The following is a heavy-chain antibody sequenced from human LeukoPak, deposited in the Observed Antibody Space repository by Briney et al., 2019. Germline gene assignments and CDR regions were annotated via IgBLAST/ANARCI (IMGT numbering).Heavy chain of an antibody. CDR3: ARVLRFLEWLPSDMDV. V-gene: IGHV3-7*04. Sequence: GGSLRLSCAASGFTFSSYCMSWVRQAPGKGLEWVANIKQDGSEKYYVDSVKGRFTISRDKAKNSLYLQMTSLRAEDTAVYYCARVLRFLEWLPSDMDVWGKGTTVTVSS. J-gene: IGHJ6*04. D-gene: IGHD3-3*01. CDR1: GFTFSSYC. CDR2: IKQDGSEK.